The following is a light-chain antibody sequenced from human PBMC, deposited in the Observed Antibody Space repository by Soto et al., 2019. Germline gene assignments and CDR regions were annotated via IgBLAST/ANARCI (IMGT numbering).Light chain of an antibody. CDR1: SSDVGGYNY. J-gene: IGLJ1*01. V-gene: IGLV2-14*01. CDR2: DVS. CDR3: SSYTSSSTLYV. Sequence: QSALTQPASVSGSPGQSIIISCTGTSSDVGGYNYVSWYQQHPGKAPKLMIYDVSNRPSGVSKRFSGSKSGNTASLTISGLQAEDEADYYCSSYTSSSTLYVFGTGTKLTVL.